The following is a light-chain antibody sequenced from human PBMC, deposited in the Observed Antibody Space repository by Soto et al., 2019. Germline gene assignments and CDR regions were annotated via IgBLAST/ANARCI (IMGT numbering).Light chain of an antibody. Sequence: QSVLTQPASVSGSPGQSITISCTGTSSDVGAYNFVSWYQHYPDKAPKVVTYDVANRPSGVSYRFSASKSGNTASLTISGRQAEEEADYYCMSFTSSNTYVFVTGTKV. J-gene: IGLJ1*01. CDR3: MSFTSSNTYV. CDR2: DVA. CDR1: SSDVGAYNF. V-gene: IGLV2-14*03.